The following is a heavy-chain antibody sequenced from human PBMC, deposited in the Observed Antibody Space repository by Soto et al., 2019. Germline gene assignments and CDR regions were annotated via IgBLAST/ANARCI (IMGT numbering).Heavy chain of an antibody. Sequence: QVQLVQSGAEMKRPGASVILSCKASGYIFTTYSIHWVRQTAGQGLEWMAKVDPRDGSTGYAQKCRGRVSMAWDTSTGTVSMEVSSLTSDDTATYYCARVRSSGRECDYWGQGTQVTVAS. CDR1: GYIFTTYS. J-gene: IGHJ4*02. CDR3: ARVRSSGRECDY. CDR2: VDPRDGST. V-gene: IGHV1-46*01. D-gene: IGHD3-10*01.